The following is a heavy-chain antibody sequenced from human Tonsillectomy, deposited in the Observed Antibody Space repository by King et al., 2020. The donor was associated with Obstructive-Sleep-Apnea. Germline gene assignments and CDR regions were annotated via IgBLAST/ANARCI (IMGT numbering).Heavy chain of an antibody. D-gene: IGHD6-13*01. Sequence: VQLQESGPGLVKPSETLSLTCTVSGGSISSYYWSWIRQPPGKGLEWIGYIYYSGSTNYNPSLKSRVTISVDTSKNQFSLKLSSVTAADTAVYYCARDKGIYYFDYWGQGTLVTVSS. CDR1: GGSISSYY. CDR3: ARDKGIYYFDY. V-gene: IGHV4-59*01. CDR2: IYYSGST. J-gene: IGHJ4*02.